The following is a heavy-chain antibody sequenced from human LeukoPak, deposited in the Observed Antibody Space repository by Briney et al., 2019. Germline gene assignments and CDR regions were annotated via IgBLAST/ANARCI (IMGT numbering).Heavy chain of an antibody. CDR1: GGSISSYY. D-gene: IGHD1-26*01. CDR2: IYYSGST. CDR3: SRKTPNSGSYSGAFDI. Sequence: SETLSLTCTVSGGSISSYYWSWIRQPPGKGLEWIGYIYYSGSTNYNPSLKSRVTISVDTSKNQFSLKLSSVTAADTAVYYCSRKTPNSGSYSGAFDIWGQGTMVTVSS. J-gene: IGHJ3*02. V-gene: IGHV4-59*01.